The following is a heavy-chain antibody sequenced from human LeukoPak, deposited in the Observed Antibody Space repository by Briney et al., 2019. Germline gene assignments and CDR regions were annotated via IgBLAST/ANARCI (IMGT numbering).Heavy chain of an antibody. CDR1: GFTFSAYT. Sequence: GGSLRLSCVASGFTFSAYTMNWVRQAPGKGLEWVSFISSSSTYIYYADSLKGRFTISRDNAKNSLYLQMNSLRAEDTAVYYCAKDRIYADGLWDFDYWGQGTLVTVSS. J-gene: IGHJ4*02. V-gene: IGHV3-21*01. CDR2: ISSSSTYI. CDR3: AKDRIYADGLWDFDY. D-gene: IGHD3-10*01.